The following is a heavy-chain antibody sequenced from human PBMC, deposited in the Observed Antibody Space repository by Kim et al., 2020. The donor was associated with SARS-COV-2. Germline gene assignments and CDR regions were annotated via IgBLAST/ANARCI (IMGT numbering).Heavy chain of an antibody. CDR3: ATGSPFGVGWFDP. Sequence: IYEKKFRGRVTMTADTSTDTAYMELSSLRSEDTAVYYCATGSPFGVGWFDPWGQGTLVTVSS. J-gene: IGHJ5*02. D-gene: IGHD3-3*01. V-gene: IGHV1-24*01.